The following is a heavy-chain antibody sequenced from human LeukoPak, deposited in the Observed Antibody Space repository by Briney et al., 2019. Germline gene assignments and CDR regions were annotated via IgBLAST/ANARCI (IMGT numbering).Heavy chain of an antibody. Sequence: ASVKVSCKASGYTFTSYDINWVRQATGQGLEWMGWMNPNSGNTGYAQKFQGRVTITRNTSISTAYMELSRLRSDDTAVYYCAKEGSSGWVPNYWGQGTLVTVSS. CDR1: GYTFTSYD. J-gene: IGHJ4*02. CDR2: MNPNSGNT. CDR3: AKEGSSGWVPNY. D-gene: IGHD6-19*01. V-gene: IGHV1-8*03.